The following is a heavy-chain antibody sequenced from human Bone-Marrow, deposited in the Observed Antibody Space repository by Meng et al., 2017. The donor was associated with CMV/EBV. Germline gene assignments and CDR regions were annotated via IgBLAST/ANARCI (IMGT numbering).Heavy chain of an antibody. D-gene: IGHD6-19*01. CDR2: IRVSSYSAGST. Sequence: FTFNKYAMSWVRQAPEKGLEWVASIRVSSYSAGSTYYADSVKGRFTISRDNSRNTVFLEMNSLRAEDTALYYCARRDASGWFSLDSWGRGTLVTVSS. CDR3: ARRDASGWFSLDS. J-gene: IGHJ4*02. V-gene: IGHV3-23*01. CDR1: FTFNKYA.